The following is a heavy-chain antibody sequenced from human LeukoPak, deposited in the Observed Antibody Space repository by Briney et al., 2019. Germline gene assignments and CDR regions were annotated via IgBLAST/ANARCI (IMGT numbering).Heavy chain of an antibody. Sequence: SETLSLTCAVSGGSISSSNWWSWVRQPPGKGLEWIGEIYHSGSTNYNPSLKSRVTISVDTSKNQFSLTLYSVTAADTAVYYCARVPTYYYDSSGPPGGMDVWGQGTTVTVSS. CDR1: GGSISSSNW. CDR2: IYHSGST. D-gene: IGHD3-22*01. V-gene: IGHV4-4*02. J-gene: IGHJ6*02. CDR3: ARVPTYYYDSSGPPGGMDV.